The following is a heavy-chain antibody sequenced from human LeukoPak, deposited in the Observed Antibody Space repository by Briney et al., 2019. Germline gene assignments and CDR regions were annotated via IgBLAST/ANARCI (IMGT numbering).Heavy chain of an antibody. J-gene: IGHJ4*02. CDR1: GFTFSSYS. CDR2: IWYDGSNK. CDR3: ARDRDGYLPDY. D-gene: IGHD5-24*01. Sequence: GGSLRLSCAASGFTFSSYSMNWVRQAPGKGLEWVAVIWYDGSNKYYADSVKGRFTISRDNSKNTLYLQMNSLRAEDTAVYYCARDRDGYLPDYWGQGTLVTVSS. V-gene: IGHV3-33*08.